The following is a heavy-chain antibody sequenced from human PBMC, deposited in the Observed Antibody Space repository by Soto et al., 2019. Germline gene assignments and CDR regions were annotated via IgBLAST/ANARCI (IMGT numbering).Heavy chain of an antibody. D-gene: IGHD6-13*01. Sequence: EVQLVESGGGLVQPGGSLRLSCAASGFTFSSYSMNWVRQAPGKGLEWVSYISSSSSTIYYADSVKGRFTISRDNAKNSLYLQMNSLRDEDTAVYYCPRELDSSSSIRYYYGMDVWGQGTTVTVSS. CDR1: GFTFSSYS. J-gene: IGHJ6*02. CDR3: PRELDSSSSIRYYYGMDV. CDR2: ISSSSSTI. V-gene: IGHV3-48*02.